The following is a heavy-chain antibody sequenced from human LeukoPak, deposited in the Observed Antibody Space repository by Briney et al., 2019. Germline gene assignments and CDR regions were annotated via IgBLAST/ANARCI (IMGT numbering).Heavy chain of an antibody. Sequence: SETLSLTCPVSGGSISSYYWSWIRQPPGKGLEWIGYIYFSGSTIYNPSLKSRVTISVYTSKNQFSLQLSSVAAADTAVYYCASTALRWAYFDYWGQGTLVTVSS. D-gene: IGHD4-23*01. V-gene: IGHV4-59*01. CDR3: ASTALRWAYFDY. J-gene: IGHJ4*02. CDR1: GGSISSYY. CDR2: IYFSGST.